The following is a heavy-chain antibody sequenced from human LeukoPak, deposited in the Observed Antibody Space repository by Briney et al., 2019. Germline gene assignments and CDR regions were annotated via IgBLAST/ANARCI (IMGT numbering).Heavy chain of an antibody. CDR1: GFTFSSYA. D-gene: IGHD3-22*01. CDR3: ARGERYYDSSGYCDY. V-gene: IGHV3-30*04. CDR2: ISCDGSNK. J-gene: IGHJ4*02. Sequence: PGGSLRLSCAASGFTFSSYAMHWVRQAPGKGLEWVAVISCDGSNKYYADSVKGRFTISRDNSKNTLYLQMNSLRAEDTAVYYCARGERYYDSSGYCDYWGQGTLVTVSS.